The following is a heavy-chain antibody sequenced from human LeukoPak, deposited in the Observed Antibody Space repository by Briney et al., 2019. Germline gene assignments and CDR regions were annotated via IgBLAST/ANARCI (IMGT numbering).Heavy chain of an antibody. CDR2: IYYSGST. J-gene: IGHJ5*02. Sequence: SETLSLTCTVSGGSISSSSYYWGWIRQPPGKGLEWIGSIYYSGSTYYNPSLKSRVTISVDTSKNQFSLKLSSVTAADTAVYYCARSPDSSVGLFDPWGQGTLVTVPS. D-gene: IGHD6-25*01. CDR1: GGSISSSSYY. V-gene: IGHV4-39*01. CDR3: ARSPDSSVGLFDP.